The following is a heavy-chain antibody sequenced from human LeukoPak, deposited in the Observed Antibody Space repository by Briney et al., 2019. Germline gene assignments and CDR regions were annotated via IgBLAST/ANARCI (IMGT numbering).Heavy chain of an antibody. V-gene: IGHV3-48*02. CDR2: ISLSSGTI. D-gene: IGHD2-15*01. CDR3: ARDRGYCSGGSCYTYYFDY. CDR1: GFTFSSYC. Sequence: GGSLRLSCAASGFTFSSYCMNWVRQAPGKGLEWISYISLSSGTIYYADSVKGRFTISRDNAKNSLYLQMNSLRDEDTAVYYCARDRGYCSGGSCYTYYFDYWGQGALVTVSS. J-gene: IGHJ4*02.